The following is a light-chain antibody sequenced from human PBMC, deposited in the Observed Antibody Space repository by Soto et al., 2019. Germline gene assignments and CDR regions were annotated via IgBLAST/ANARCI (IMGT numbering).Light chain of an antibody. V-gene: IGLV2-14*01. CDR2: EVS. CDR3: SSETSSKTLL. Sequence: QSVLTQPVSVSGSPGQSITISCTGTSSDVGSYNTVSWYQQHPGKVPKLMIYEVSNRPSGVSNRFSASKSSNTASLTISGLQAEDEADYYCSSETSSKTLLFGGGTKVTVL. J-gene: IGLJ2*01. CDR1: SSDVGSYNT.